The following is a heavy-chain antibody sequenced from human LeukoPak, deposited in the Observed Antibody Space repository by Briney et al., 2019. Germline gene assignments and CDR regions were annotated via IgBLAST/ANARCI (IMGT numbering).Heavy chain of an antibody. D-gene: IGHD3-10*01. CDR3: ARRGRRDYGSGSYMNAFDI. CDR1: GGSISSYY. CDR2: IYTSGST. J-gene: IGHJ3*02. V-gene: IGHV4-4*07. Sequence: PSETLSLTCTVSGGSISSYYWSWIRQPAGKGLEWIGRIYTSGSTNYNPSLKSRVTMSVDTSKNQFSLKLSSVTAADTAVYYCARRGRRDYGSGSYMNAFDIWGQGTMVTVSS.